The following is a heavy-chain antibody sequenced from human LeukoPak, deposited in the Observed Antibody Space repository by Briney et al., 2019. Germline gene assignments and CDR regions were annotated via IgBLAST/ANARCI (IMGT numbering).Heavy chain of an antibody. CDR3: AKDRAVYSTGDFDY. D-gene: IGHD2/OR15-2a*01. CDR2: ISGSGGST. J-gene: IGHJ4*02. CDR1: GFTFSSYG. Sequence: GGTLRLSCAASGFTFSSYGMSWVRQAPGKGLEWVSAISGSGGSTYYADSVKGRFTISRDNSKNTLHLQMNSLRAEDTAVYYCAKDRAVYSTGDFDYWGQGTLVTVSS. V-gene: IGHV3-23*01.